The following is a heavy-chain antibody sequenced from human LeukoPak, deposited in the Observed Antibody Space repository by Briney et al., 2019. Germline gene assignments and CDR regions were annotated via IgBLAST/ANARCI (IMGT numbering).Heavy chain of an antibody. J-gene: IGHJ5*02. CDR2: IIPIFGTA. Sequence: ASVKVSCKASGGTFSSYAISWVRQAPGQGLEWMGGIIPIFGTANYAQKFQGRVTITTDESTSTAYMELSSLRSEDTAVYYCASSLAAAGTSLYNWYDPWGQGTLVSVYS. CDR1: GGTFSSYA. CDR3: ASSLAAAGTSLYNWYDP. V-gene: IGHV1-69*05. D-gene: IGHD6-13*01.